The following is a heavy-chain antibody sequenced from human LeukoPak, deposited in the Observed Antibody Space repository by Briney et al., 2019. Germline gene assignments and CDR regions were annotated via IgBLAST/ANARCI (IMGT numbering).Heavy chain of an antibody. CDR1: GFTFRIAW. D-gene: IGHD3-3*01. Sequence: PGGSLRLSCAASGFTFRIAWMSWVRQAPGKDLEWVGRIKSRGDGETRDYAAPVKDRFIISRDDSKNTLYLQMDSLRSEDTAIYYCAAVGEWLSNAFNTWGQGTLVTVSA. CDR3: AAVGEWLSNAFNT. J-gene: IGHJ3*02. V-gene: IGHV3-15*01. CDR2: IKSRGDGETR.